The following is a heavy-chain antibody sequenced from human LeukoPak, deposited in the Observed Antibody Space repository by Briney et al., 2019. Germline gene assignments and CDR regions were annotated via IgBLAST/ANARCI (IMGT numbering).Heavy chain of an antibody. J-gene: IGHJ4*02. CDR3: AKDRKKAAAGLIDY. CDR2: ISGSGGST. D-gene: IGHD6-13*01. V-gene: IGHV3-23*01. CDR1: GFTFSSYA. Sequence: GGSLRLSCVASGFTFSSYAMSWVRQAPGKGLECVSAISGSGGSTYYADSVKGRFTISRDNSKNTLYLQMNSLRAEDTAVYYCAKDRKKAAAGLIDYWGQGTLVTVSS.